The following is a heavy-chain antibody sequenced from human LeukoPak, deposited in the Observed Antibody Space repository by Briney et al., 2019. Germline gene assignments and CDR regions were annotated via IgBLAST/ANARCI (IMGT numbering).Heavy chain of an antibody. CDR1: GGSISSGDYS. Sequence: PSQTLSLTCTVSGGSISSGDYSWSWIRQPPGKGLEWIGYIYYSGSTYYNPSLKSRVTISVDTSKNQFSLKLSSVTAADTAVYYCARDLMDYYDSSGYLDYWGQGTLVTVSS. J-gene: IGHJ4*02. V-gene: IGHV4-30-4*01. CDR3: ARDLMDYYDSSGYLDY. CDR2: IYYSGST. D-gene: IGHD3-22*01.